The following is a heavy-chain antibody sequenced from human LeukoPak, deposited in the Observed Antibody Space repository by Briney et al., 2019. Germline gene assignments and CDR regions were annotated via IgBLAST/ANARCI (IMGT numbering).Heavy chain of an antibody. V-gene: IGHV3-23*01. CDR3: AKEPECGGDCYNKPIDY. CDR2: ISGSGGST. CDR1: GFTFSSYA. Sequence: GGSLRLSCAASGFTFSSYAMSWVRQAPGKGLEWVSAISGSGGSTYYADSVKGRFTISRDNSKNTLYLQMNSLRAEDTAVYYCAKEPECGGDCYNKPIDYWGQGTLVTVSS. D-gene: IGHD2-21*02. J-gene: IGHJ4*02.